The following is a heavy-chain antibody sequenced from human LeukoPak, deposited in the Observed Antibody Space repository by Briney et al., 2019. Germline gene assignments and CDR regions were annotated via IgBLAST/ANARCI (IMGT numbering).Heavy chain of an antibody. CDR1: GYTFTGYY. J-gene: IGHJ4*02. Sequence: ASVKVSCKASGYTFTGYYMHWVRQAPGQGLEWMGWINPNSGGTNYAQKFQGRVTMTRDTSMSTAYMELSRLRSDDTAVYYCASAPISWNDEGADYWGQGTLVTVSS. CDR2: INPNSGGT. D-gene: IGHD1-1*01. V-gene: IGHV1-2*02. CDR3: ASAPISWNDEGADY.